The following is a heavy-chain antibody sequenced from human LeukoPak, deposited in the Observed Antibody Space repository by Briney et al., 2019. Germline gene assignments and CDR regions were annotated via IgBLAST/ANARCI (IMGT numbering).Heavy chain of an antibody. CDR3: AREGQLERLPYFDY. CDR2: IDPNSGGT. D-gene: IGHD1-1*01. V-gene: IGHV1-2*02. J-gene: IGHJ4*02. CDR1: GYTFTGYY. Sequence: ASVKVSCKASGYTFTGYYMHWVRQAPGQGLEWMGWIDPNSGGTNYAQKFQGRVTMTRDTSISTAYMELSRLRSDDTAVYYCAREGQLERLPYFDYWGQGTLVTVSS.